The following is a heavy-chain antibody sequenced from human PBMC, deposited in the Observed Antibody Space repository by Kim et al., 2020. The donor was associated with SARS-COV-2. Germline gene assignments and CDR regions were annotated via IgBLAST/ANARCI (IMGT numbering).Heavy chain of an antibody. V-gene: IGHV3-15*01. CDR1: GFNFNNAW. Sequence: GGSLRLSCVASGFNFNNAWMSWVRQAPGKGLEWVGRSKRKSDGGATEYAAPVKGRFTISRDDSKNMLFLQMDSLRIEDTAVYFCTTGPAVVVGAPGDYWGQGTLVTVSS. CDR2: SKRKSDGGAT. J-gene: IGHJ4*02. CDR3: TTGPAVVVGAPGDY. D-gene: IGHD2-15*01.